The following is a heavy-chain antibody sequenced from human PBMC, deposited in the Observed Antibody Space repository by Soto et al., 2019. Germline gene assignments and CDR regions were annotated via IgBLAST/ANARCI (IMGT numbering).Heavy chain of an antibody. D-gene: IGHD5-12*01. J-gene: IGHJ5*02. V-gene: IGHV4-38-2*01. CDR1: GYSISSGYF. Sequence: SETLSLTCVVSGYSISSGYFWGWIRQPPGKGLEWIGRIYLDGTTSYNPSLRSRVIISVDTSKNQFSLKLTSVMAADTAVYYCVRLVDIEATIGWFDPWGQGPLVTVSS. CDR3: VRLVDIEATIGWFDP. CDR2: IYLDGTT.